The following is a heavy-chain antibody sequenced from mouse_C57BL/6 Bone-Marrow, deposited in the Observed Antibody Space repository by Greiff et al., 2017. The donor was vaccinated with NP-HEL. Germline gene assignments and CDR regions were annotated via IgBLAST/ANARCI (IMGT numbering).Heavy chain of an antibody. J-gene: IGHJ3*01. CDR1: GYTFTSYW. D-gene: IGHD2-3*01. CDR2: IYPGNSDT. V-gene: IGHV1-5*01. Sequence: VQLKQSGTVLARPGASVKMSCKTSGYTFTSYWMHWVKQRPGQGLEWIGAIYPGNSDTSYNQKFKGKATLTVDQSSSTAYMQLNSLTSEDSAVYYCARGWLLPLFAYWGQGTLVTVSA. CDR3: ARGWLLPLFAY.